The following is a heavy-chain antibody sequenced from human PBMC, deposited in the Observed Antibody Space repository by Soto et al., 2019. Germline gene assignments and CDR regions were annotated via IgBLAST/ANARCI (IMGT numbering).Heavy chain of an antibody. V-gene: IGHV4-59*01. J-gene: IGHJ4*02. CDR2: IYYSGST. Sequence: SETLSLTCTVSGGSISSYYWSWIRQPPGKGLEWIGYIYYSGSTNYNPSLKSRVTISVDTSKNQFSLKLSSVTAADTAVYYCARDYGGNFDYWGQGTLVTVSS. D-gene: IGHD4-17*01. CDR3: ARDYGGNFDY. CDR1: GGSISSYY.